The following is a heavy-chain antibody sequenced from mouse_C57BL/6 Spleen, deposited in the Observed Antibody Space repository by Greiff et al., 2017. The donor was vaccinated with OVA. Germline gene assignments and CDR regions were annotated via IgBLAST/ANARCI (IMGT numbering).Heavy chain of an antibody. D-gene: IGHD2-5*01. CDR2: ISSGSSTI. J-gene: IGHJ2*01. CDR1: GFTFSDYG. Sequence: EVKLVESGGGLVKPGGSLKLSCAASGFTFSDYGMPSVRPDPEKGQQRVAYISSGSSTIYYADTVKGRFTISRDNAKNTLFLQMTSLRSEDTAMYYCARSYYSNYVQYYFDYWGQGTTLTVSS. V-gene: IGHV5-17*01. CDR3: ARSYYSNYVQYYFDY.